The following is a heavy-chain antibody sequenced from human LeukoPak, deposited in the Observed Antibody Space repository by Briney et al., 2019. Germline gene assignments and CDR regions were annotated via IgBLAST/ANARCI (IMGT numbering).Heavy chain of an antibody. J-gene: IGHJ1*01. CDR1: GDSVSRSDSY. Sequence: SETLSLTCSVSGDSVSRSDSYWDWIRQPPGKGLEWIGAIYYSGRTYYSPSLKSRVTMSVDPSNNQFSLTLRPVTAADTAVYYCARRRYYDGSGYLEWGQGTLLSVSS. CDR2: IYYSGRT. D-gene: IGHD3-22*01. V-gene: IGHV4-39*01. CDR3: ARRRYYDGSGYLE.